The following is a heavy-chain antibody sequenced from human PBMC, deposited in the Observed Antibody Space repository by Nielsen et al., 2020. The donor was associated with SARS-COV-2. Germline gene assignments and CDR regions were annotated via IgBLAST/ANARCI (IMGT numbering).Heavy chain of an antibody. Sequence: WIRQPPGKGLEWIAYIYYSGSTYYNPSLKSRVTLSVDTSKNQFSLRLNSVTAADTAVYFCARGKRSFSGAFLNFYYYYYMDVWGKGTTVTVSS. J-gene: IGHJ6*03. CDR3: ARGKRSFSGAFLNFYYYYYMDV. V-gene: IGHV4-28*03. CDR2: IYYSGST. D-gene: IGHD3-3*01.